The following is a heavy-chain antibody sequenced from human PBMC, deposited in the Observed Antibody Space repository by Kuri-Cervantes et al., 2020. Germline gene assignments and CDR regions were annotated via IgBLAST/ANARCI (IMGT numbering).Heavy chain of an antibody. D-gene: IGHD2-21*01. Sequence: GESLKISCAASGFTFSSYSMNWVRQAPGKGLEWVSSISSSSSYIYYADSVKGRFTISRDNAKNSLYLQMNSLRAEDTAVYYCARDVRCIRNAYCGGDGYWGQGTLVTVSS. CDR2: ISSSSSYI. CDR3: ARDVRCIRNAYCGGDGY. V-gene: IGHV3-21*01. J-gene: IGHJ4*02. CDR1: GFTFSSYS.